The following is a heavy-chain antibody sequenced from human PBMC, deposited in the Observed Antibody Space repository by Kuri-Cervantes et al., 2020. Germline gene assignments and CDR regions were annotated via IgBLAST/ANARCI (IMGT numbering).Heavy chain of an antibody. CDR2: MNPYSGDT. CDR3: ARGPELPYCSGGSCYGRNFYGMDV. D-gene: IGHD2-15*01. J-gene: IGHJ6*02. Sequence: ASVKVSCKTSGYTFTRHDINWVRQAAGQGLEWMGWMNPYSGDTGYAQRFQDRVTMTRNISLSTAYMELSSLRSEDTAVYYCARGPELPYCSGGSCYGRNFYGMDVWGQGTTVTVSS. V-gene: IGHV1-8*01. CDR1: GYTFTRHD.